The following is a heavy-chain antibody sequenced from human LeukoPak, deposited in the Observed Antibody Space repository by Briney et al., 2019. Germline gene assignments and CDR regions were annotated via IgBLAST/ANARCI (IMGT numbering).Heavy chain of an antibody. CDR3: ARDLGSSWARVDY. V-gene: IGHV1-2*02. CDR1: GYTFTGYY. D-gene: IGHD6-13*01. J-gene: IGHJ4*02. CDR2: INPNSGGT. Sequence: ASVKVSCKASGYTFTGYYMHWVRQAPGQGLEWMGWINPNSGGTNYAQKFQGRVTMTRDTSISTAYMELSRLRSDDTAVYYCARDLGSSWARVDYWGQGTLVTVSS.